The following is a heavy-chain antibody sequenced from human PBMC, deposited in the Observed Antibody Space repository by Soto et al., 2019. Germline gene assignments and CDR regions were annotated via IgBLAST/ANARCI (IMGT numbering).Heavy chain of an antibody. Sequence: PGGSLRLSCAASGFALRNYAMSWVRRAPGKGLEWVSTIGAATGTTYYGDAVKGRFTIFRDDSKNTLYLEMDSLRAEDTAVYCCAKYYLLYGGRASHFDFWGQGTLVTVSS. J-gene: IGHJ4*02. CDR3: AKYYLLYGGRASHFDF. D-gene: IGHD4-17*01. V-gene: IGHV3-23*01. CDR2: IGAATGTT. CDR1: GFALRNYA.